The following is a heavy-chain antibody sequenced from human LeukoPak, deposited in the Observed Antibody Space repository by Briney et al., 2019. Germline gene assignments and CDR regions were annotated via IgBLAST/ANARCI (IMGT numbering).Heavy chain of an antibody. CDR3: ARDGSWGDYQFYYMDV. Sequence: GGSLRLSCEASGFTFGSFAMSWVRQAPGKGLDWLSGISASGYYIYYADSVKVRFTISRDNSKKTLYIEMNSLRAEDTAVYYCARDGSWGDYQFYYMDVWGKGTTVTVSS. CDR1: GFTFGSFA. V-gene: IGHV3-23*01. J-gene: IGHJ6*03. CDR2: ISASGYYI. D-gene: IGHD3-16*01.